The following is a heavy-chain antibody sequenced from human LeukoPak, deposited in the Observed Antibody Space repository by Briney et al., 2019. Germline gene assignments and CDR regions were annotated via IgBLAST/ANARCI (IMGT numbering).Heavy chain of an antibody. Sequence: SETLSLTCTVSGGSISSYYWSWIRQPPGKGLEWIGYIYYSGSTNYNPSLKSRVTISVDTSKNRFSLKLSSVTAADTAVYYCASAPEYSSGWYSDWGQGTLVTVSS. CDR2: IYYSGST. D-gene: IGHD6-19*01. CDR3: ASAPEYSSGWYSD. V-gene: IGHV4-59*01. CDR1: GGSISSYY. J-gene: IGHJ4*02.